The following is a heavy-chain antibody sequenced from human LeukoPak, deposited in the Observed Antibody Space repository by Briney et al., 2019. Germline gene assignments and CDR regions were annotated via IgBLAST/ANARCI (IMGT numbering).Heavy chain of an antibody. J-gene: IGHJ4*02. V-gene: IGHV5-51*01. CDR1: GYSFTTYW. D-gene: IGHD2-21*01. CDR3: ARLGVASGFDY. CDR2: IYPDDSDT. Sequence: GEPLKISCKASGYSFTTYWIGWVRQMPGKGLEWMGIIYPDDSDTKYSPSFQGQVTISADKSITTAYLQWSSLKASDTAMYYCARLGVASGFDYWGQGTLVTVSS.